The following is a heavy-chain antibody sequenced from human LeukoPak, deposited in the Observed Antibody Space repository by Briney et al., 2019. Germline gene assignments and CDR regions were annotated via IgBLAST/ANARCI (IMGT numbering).Heavy chain of an antibody. CDR3: ARDPGVGATGDWFDP. V-gene: IGHV1-18*01. D-gene: IGHD1-26*01. Sequence: ASVKVSCKASGYTFTSYGISWVRQAPGQGLEWMGWISAYNGNTNYAQKLQGRVTMTTDTSTSTAYMELSSLRSEDTAVYYCARDPGVGATGDWFDPWGQGTLVTVSS. CDR2: ISAYNGNT. J-gene: IGHJ5*02. CDR1: GYTFTSYG.